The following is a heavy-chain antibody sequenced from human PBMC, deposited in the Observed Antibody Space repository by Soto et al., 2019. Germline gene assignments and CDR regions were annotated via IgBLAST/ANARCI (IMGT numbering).Heavy chain of an antibody. CDR2: IIPIFGTA. D-gene: IGHD3-10*01. J-gene: IGHJ6*02. CDR1: GGTFSSYA. V-gene: IGHV1-69*13. Sequence: SVKVSCKASGGTFSSYAISWVRQAPGQGLEWMGGIIPIFGTANYAQKFQGRVTITADESTSTAYMELSSLRSEDTAVYYCARGAATMVRGVNHYYYYYGMDVWGQGTTVTVSS. CDR3: ARGAATMVRGVNHYYYYYGMDV.